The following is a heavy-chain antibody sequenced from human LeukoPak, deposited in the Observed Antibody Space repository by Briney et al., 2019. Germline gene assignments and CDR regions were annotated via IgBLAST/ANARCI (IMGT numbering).Heavy chain of an antibody. Sequence: SETLSLTCTVSGGSISSGSYYWSWIRQPAGKGLEWIGRIYTSGSTNYNPSLKSRVTISVDTSKNQFSLKLSSVTAADTAVYYCALQRGSYGRYYWFDPWAREPWSPSPQ. D-gene: IGHD1-26*01. J-gene: IGHJ5*02. CDR1: GGSISSGSYY. V-gene: IGHV4-61*02. CDR3: ALQRGSYGRYYWFDP. CDR2: IYTSGST.